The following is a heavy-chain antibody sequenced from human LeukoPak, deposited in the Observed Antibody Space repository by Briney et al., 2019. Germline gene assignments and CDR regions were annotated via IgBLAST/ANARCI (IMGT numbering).Heavy chain of an antibody. CDR3: ARAPYYYDSSGYMVDAFDI. J-gene: IGHJ3*02. D-gene: IGHD3-22*01. CDR2: IRQDGGEN. CDR1: GFTFSDFW. V-gene: IGHV3-7*01. Sequence: GGSLRLSCVVSGFTFSDFWMSWVRQAPGMGLEWVGNIRQDGGENYYVDSVKGRFTISRDNAKNSLYLQMNSLRAEDTAVYYCARAPYYYDSSGYMVDAFDIWGQGTMVTVSS.